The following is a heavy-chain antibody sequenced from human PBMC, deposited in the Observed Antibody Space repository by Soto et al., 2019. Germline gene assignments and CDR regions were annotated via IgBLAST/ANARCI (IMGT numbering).Heavy chain of an antibody. CDR3: ARLSTMVGEIMFDAFDI. D-gene: IGHD3-10*01. Sequence: SEALSLTCIVSGGSISRSGYYWGWVRQPPGKGLEWIGSIYYSGSTYYNPSLKSRVIISVDTSKNQFPLKLSSVTAADTAVYYCARLSTMVGEIMFDAFDIWGQGTMVT. CDR1: GGSISRSGYY. J-gene: IGHJ3*02. V-gene: IGHV4-39*01. CDR2: IYYSGST.